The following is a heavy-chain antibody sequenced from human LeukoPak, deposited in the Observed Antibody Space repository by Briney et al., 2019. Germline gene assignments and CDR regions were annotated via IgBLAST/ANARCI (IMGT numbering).Heavy chain of an antibody. Sequence: SETLSLTCTVSGGSISSYYWSWIRQPPGKGLEWIGYIYYRGSTNYNPSLKSRVTISVDTSKNQFSLKLSSVTAADTAVYYYARVEYYAIDYWGQGTLVTVSS. CDR2: IYYRGST. CDR1: GGSISSYY. CDR3: ARVEYYAIDY. J-gene: IGHJ4*02. D-gene: IGHD2-2*01. V-gene: IGHV4-59*01.